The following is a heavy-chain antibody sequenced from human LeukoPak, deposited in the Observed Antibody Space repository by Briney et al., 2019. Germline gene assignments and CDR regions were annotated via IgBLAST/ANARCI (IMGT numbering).Heavy chain of an antibody. V-gene: IGHV3-23*01. CDR1: GFTFSSYA. CDR2: ISGSGGST. Sequence: PGGSLRLSCAASGFTFSSYAMSWVRQAPGKGLEWVSAISGSGGSTYYADSVKGRFTISRDNSKNTLYLQMNSLRAEDTAVYYCARHETKTEGESGSYLSPTFDYMDVWGKGTTVTVSS. J-gene: IGHJ6*03. CDR3: ARHETKTEGESGSYLSPTFDYMDV. D-gene: IGHD1-26*01.